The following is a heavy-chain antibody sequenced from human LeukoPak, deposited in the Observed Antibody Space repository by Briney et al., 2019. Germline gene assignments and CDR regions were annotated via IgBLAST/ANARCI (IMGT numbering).Heavy chain of an antibody. CDR2: INPNSGGT. CDR1: GYTFTGYY. J-gene: IGHJ4*02. CDR3: ARGNTYYYDSSGYPDRY. Sequence: ASVKVSCKASGYTFTGYYMHWVRQAPGQGLEWMGGINPNSGGTNYAQKFQGRVTMTRDTSISTAYMELSRLRSDDTAVYYCARGNTYYYDSSGYPDRYWGQGTLVTVSS. V-gene: IGHV1-2*02. D-gene: IGHD3-22*01.